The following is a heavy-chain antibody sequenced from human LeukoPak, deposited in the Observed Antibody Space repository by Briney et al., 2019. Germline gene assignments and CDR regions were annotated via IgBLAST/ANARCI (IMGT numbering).Heavy chain of an antibody. V-gene: IGHV4-30-2*01. J-gene: IGHJ5*02. Sequence: PSETLSLTCAVSGGSISSGTYSWSWIRQPPGKGLEWIGYIYHSGSTYYNPSLKSRVTISVDRSKNQFSLKLSSVTAADTAVYYCAREGYCSGGSCRFDPWGQGTLVTVSS. D-gene: IGHD2-15*01. CDR3: AREGYCSGGSCRFDP. CDR2: IYHSGST. CDR1: GGSISSGTYS.